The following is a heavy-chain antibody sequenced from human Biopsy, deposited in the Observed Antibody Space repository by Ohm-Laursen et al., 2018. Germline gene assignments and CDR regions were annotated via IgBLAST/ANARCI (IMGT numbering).Heavy chain of an antibody. Sequence: SDTLSLTCTVSGGSISSDYWSWIRQTPGKGLEWIGYIHYSGSTNYNPSLKSRVTISVDTSKNQFSLRLNSVTAADTAVYYCASGNIGGVGLDVWGLGTTVTVSS. J-gene: IGHJ6*02. CDR2: IHYSGST. V-gene: IGHV4-59*07. CDR3: ASGNIGGVGLDV. CDR1: GGSISSDY. D-gene: IGHD3-10*01.